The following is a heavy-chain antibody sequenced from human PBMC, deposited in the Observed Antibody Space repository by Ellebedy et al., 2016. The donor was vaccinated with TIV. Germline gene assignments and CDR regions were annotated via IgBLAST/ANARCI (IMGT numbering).Heavy chain of an antibody. D-gene: IGHD6-13*01. CDR3: VRIGYITSWYREAY. CDR2: IDFSGRTI. V-gene: IGHV3-11*01. CDR1: GFTFSDYH. Sequence: PGGSLRLSCVASGFTFSDYHMSRIRQAPGKGLEWLSNIDFSGRTIYAADSVKGRFTTSRDNARNSLYRQMNALRAEDTAVYYCVRIGYITSWYREAYWGQGTLVTVSS. J-gene: IGHJ4*02.